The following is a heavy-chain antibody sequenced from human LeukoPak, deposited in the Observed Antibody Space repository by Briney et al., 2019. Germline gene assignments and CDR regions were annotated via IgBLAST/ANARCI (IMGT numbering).Heavy chain of an antibody. V-gene: IGHV3-11*01. D-gene: IGHD3-10*01. J-gene: IGHJ5*02. CDR2: ISSSGSTI. CDR3: TTDSGYYYGSGSP. CDR1: GFTFSDYS. Sequence: GGSLRLSCAASGFTFSDYSMSWIRQAPWKGLEWVSYISSSGSTIYYADSVKGRFTISRDNAKNSLYLQMNSLRAEDTAVYYCTTDSGYYYGSGSPWGQGTLVTVSS.